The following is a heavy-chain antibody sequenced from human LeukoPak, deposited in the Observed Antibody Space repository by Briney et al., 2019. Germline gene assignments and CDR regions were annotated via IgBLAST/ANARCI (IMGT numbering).Heavy chain of an antibody. D-gene: IGHD6-6*01. CDR2: INHSGIT. Sequence: SETLSLTCAVYGGSFSDYYWSWIRQPPGKGLEYIGEINHSGITNYNPSLKSRVTISVDTSKNQFSLKLSSVTAADTAVYYCARDEYSSSSAFDYWGQGTLVTVSS. CDR3: ARDEYSSSSAFDY. V-gene: IGHV4-34*01. J-gene: IGHJ4*02. CDR1: GGSFSDYY.